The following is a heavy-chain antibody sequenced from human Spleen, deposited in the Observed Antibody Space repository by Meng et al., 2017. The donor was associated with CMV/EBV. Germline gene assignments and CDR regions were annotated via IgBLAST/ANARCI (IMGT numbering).Heavy chain of an antibody. D-gene: IGHD2-2*02. CDR3: ARDYCSSTSCYTYYGMDV. V-gene: IGHV3-30-3*01. J-gene: IGHJ6*02. CDR2: ISYDGSNK. CDR1: GFTFSSYA. Sequence: GESQKISCAASGFTFSSYAMHWVRQAPGKGLEWVAVISYDGSNKYYADSVKGRFTISRDNSKNTLYLQMNSLRAEDTAVYYCARDYCSSTSCYTYYGMDVWGQGTTVTVSS.